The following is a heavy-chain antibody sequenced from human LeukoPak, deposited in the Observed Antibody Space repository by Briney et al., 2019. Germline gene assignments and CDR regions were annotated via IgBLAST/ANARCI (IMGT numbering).Heavy chain of an antibody. CDR1: GGSINSYY. V-gene: IGHV4-59*01. J-gene: IGHJ5*02. Sequence: SETLSLTCTVSGGSINSYYWSWIRQPPGKGLEWIGCIYYSGITKFNPSLMSRVTISIDTSKNQFSLKLNSVTAADTAVYYCARSSHLWGPGTLVIVSS. CDR2: IYYSGIT. CDR3: ARSSHL. D-gene: IGHD3-10*01.